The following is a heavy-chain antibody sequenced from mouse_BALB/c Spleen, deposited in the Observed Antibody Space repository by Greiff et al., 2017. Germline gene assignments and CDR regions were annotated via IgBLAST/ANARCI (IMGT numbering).Heavy chain of an antibody. V-gene: IGHV3-2*02. CDR2: ISYSGST. CDR1: GYSITSDYA. Sequence: EVKLEESGPGLVKPSQSLSLTCTVTGYSITSDYAWNWIRQFPGNKLEWMGYISYSGSTSYNPSLKSRISITRDTSKNQFFLQLNSVTTEDTATYYCARGVDGNYVAYWGQGTLVTVSA. D-gene: IGHD2-1*01. CDR3: ARGVDGNYVAY. J-gene: IGHJ3*01.